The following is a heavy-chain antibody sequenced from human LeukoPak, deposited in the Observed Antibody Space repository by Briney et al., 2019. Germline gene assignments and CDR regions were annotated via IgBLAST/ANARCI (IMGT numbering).Heavy chain of an antibody. CDR2: IYYSGST. CDR1: GGSISSGGYY. CDR3: ARPDCSSTSCYTSGYNWFDP. V-gene: IGHV4-31*03. Sequence: SQTLSLTCTVSGGSISSGGYYWSWIRQHPGKGLEWIGYIYYSGSTYYNPSLKSRVTISVDTSKNQFSLKLSSVTAADTAVYYCARPDCSSTSCYTSGYNWFDPWGQGTLVTVSS. D-gene: IGHD2-2*02. J-gene: IGHJ5*02.